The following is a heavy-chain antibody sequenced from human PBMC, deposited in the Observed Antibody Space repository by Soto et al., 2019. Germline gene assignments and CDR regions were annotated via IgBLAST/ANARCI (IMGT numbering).Heavy chain of an antibody. J-gene: IGHJ4*02. CDR1: GYTFTRYY. V-gene: IGHV1-18*04. CDR3: ARDYSSGWPPSFDY. D-gene: IGHD6-19*01. Sequence: GASVKVSCKASGYTFTRYYMHWVRQAPGQGLEWMGLISPDDGNTNYAQKLQGRVTMTTDTSTSTAYMELRSLRSDDTAVYYCARDYSSGWPPSFDYWGQGTLVTVSS. CDR2: ISPDDGNT.